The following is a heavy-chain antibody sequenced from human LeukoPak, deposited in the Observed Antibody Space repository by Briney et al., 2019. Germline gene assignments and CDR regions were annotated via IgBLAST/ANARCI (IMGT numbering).Heavy chain of an antibody. CDR2: ISYAGSNK. D-gene: IGHD2-2*01. J-gene: IGHJ4*02. CDR3: AKDLTDTSCYDY. Sequence: GGSLRLSCAASGFTFSSYGMHWVRQAPGKGLEWVAVISYAGSNKYYADSVKGRFTISRDNSQNTLYLQMNSLRAEDTALYYCAKDLTDTSCYDYWGQGTLVTVSS. V-gene: IGHV3-30*18. CDR1: GFTFSSYG.